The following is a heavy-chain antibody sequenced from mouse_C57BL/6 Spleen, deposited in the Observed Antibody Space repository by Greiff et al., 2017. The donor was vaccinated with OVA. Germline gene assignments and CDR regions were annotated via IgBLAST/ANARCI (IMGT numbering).Heavy chain of an antibody. V-gene: IGHV3-6*01. CDR2: ISYDGSN. J-gene: IGHJ2*01. Sequence: VQLQQSGPGLVKPSQSLSLTCSVTGYSITSGYYWNWIRQFPGNKLEWMGYISYDGSNNYNPSLKNRISITRDTSKNQFFLKLNSVTTEDTATYYCASANWNYFAYWGQGTTLTVSS. CDR3: ASANWNYFAY. D-gene: IGHD4-1*01. CDR1: GYSITSGYY.